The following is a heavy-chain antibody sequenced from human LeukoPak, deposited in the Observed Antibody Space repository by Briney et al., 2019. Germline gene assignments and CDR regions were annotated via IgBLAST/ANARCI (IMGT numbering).Heavy chain of an antibody. CDR3: AREVRWTQEFDY. CDR1: GFTFSSYG. D-gene: IGHD3/OR15-3a*01. V-gene: IGHV3-30*03. J-gene: IGHJ4*02. CDR2: ISYDGSNK. Sequence: QPGRSLRLSCAASGFTFSSYGMHWVRQAPGKGLEWVAVISYDGSNKYYADSVKGRFTISRDNAKNLLYLQMNSLRVEDTAIYSCAREVRWTQEFDYWGQGTLVTVSS.